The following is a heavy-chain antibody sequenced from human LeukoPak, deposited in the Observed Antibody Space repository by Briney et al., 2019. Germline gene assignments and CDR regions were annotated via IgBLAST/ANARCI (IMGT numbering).Heavy chain of an antibody. Sequence: PSETLSLTCTVSGGSISSYYWSWIRQPAGKGLEWIGRIYTSGSTNYNPSLKSRVTMSVDTSKNQFSLKLSSVTAADTAVYYCAREGVVVPAAPYYMDVWGKGTTVTVSS. D-gene: IGHD2-2*01. J-gene: IGHJ6*03. CDR1: GGSISSYY. V-gene: IGHV4-4*07. CDR2: IYTSGST. CDR3: AREGVVVPAAPYYMDV.